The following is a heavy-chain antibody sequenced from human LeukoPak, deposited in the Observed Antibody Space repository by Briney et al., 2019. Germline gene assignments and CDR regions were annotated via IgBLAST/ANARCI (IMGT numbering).Heavy chain of an antibody. CDR3: ARQNPSYYDFWSGFIQYYFDY. CDR2: IYYSGST. D-gene: IGHD3-3*01. Sequence: TPSETLSLTCTVSGGSISSSSYYWGWIRQPPGKRLEWIGSIYYSGSTYYNPSLKSRVTISVDTSKNQFSLKLSSVTAADTAVYYCARQNPSYYDFWSGFIQYYFDYWGQGTLVTVSS. CDR1: GGSISSSSYY. J-gene: IGHJ4*02. V-gene: IGHV4-39*01.